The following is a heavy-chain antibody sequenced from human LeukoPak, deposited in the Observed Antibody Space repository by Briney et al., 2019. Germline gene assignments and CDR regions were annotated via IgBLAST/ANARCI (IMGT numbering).Heavy chain of an antibody. CDR2: ISGSGGST. CDR3: AKNRGDITSSRVGCDY. Sequence: GGSLRLSCAASGFTFSNYAMTWVRQVPGKGLEWVSIISGSGGSTYYADSVKGRFTISRDNPKNTLYLQMNTLRPEDTAVYYCAKNRGDITSSRVGCDYWGQGALVTVSS. V-gene: IGHV3-23*01. D-gene: IGHD2-15*01. CDR1: GFTFSNYA. J-gene: IGHJ4*02.